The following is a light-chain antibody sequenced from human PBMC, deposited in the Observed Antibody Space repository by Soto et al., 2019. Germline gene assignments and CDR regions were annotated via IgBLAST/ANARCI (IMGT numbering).Light chain of an antibody. V-gene: IGLV3-25*03. CDR2: NDT. J-gene: IGLJ2*01. CDR1: ALPKQF. CDR3: QSTDSSGSSVV. Sequence: SYELTQPPSVSLSPGQTARITCSGDALPKQFAHWYQQKAGHAPVILIYNDTERPSGIPERFSGSSSGTTVTLTISGLQAEDEADYYCQSTDSSGSSVVFGGGTQLTVL.